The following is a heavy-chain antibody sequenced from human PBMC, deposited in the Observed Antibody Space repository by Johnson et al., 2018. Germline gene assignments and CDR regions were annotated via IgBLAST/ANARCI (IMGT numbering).Heavy chain of an antibody. Sequence: QLVESGGGSVQPGGSLRLSCAASGFTFNTYAMAWVRQAPGKGLEWVSGISGYSTNTFHADSVKGRFTISRDDSKNPLYLRMNSLRGDDTAVYYCAKWSADYFDTSAAFDIWGHGTLVTVSS. J-gene: IGHJ3*02. D-gene: IGHD3-22*01. CDR1: GFTFNTYA. CDR3: AKWSADYFDTSAAFDI. V-gene: IGHV3-23*04. CDR2: ISGYSTNT.